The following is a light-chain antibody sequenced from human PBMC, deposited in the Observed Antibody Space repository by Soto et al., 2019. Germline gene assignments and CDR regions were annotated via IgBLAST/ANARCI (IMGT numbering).Light chain of an antibody. Sequence: DIQVTQSPSTLSGSVGDRVTITCRASQTISSWLAWYQQKPGKAPKLLIYKASTLKSGVPSRFSGSGSGTEFTLTISSLQPDDSATYYCQQYRTYTFGQGTRLEIK. J-gene: IGKJ5*01. CDR2: KAS. CDR3: QQYRTYT. CDR1: QTISSW. V-gene: IGKV1-5*03.